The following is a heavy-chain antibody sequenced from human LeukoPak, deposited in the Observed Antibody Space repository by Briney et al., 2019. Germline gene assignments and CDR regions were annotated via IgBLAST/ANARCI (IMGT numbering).Heavy chain of an antibody. Sequence: GGSLRLSCAASGFTFSSYAMSWVRQAPGKGLEWVSAISGSGGSTYYADSVKGRFTISRDNSKNTLYLQMNSLRAEDTAVYYCAKGGDGRYYDSSGSFFYYYGMDVWGQGTTVTVSS. CDR3: AKGGDGRYYDSSGSFFYYYGMDV. V-gene: IGHV3-23*01. J-gene: IGHJ6*02. CDR2: ISGSGGST. D-gene: IGHD3-22*01. CDR1: GFTFSSYA.